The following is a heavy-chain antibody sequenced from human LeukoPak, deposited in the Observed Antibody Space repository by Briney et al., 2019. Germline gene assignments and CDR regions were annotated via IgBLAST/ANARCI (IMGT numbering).Heavy chain of an antibody. D-gene: IGHD6-13*01. CDR1: GFTFSDYY. Sequence: GGSLRLSCAASGFTFSDYYMSWVRQAPGKGLEWVSTISGSGGSTYYADSVKGRFTISRDNSKNTLYLQMNSLRAEDTAVYYCAKSISSPPYYYGMDVWGQGTTVTVSS. CDR2: ISGSGGST. V-gene: IGHV3-23*01. J-gene: IGHJ6*02. CDR3: AKSISSPPYYYGMDV.